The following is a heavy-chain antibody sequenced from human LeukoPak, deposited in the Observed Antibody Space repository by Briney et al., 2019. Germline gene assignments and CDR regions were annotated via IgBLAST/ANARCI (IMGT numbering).Heavy chain of an antibody. CDR1: GDNVSSNSAA. Sequence: SQTLSLTCALSGDNVSSNSAAWNWLRQSPSSGLEWLGRTYYRSKWYNDYAVSVKSRITINPDTSKNQFSLQLNSVTPEDTTVYYCAREEEYAFDIWGQGTMVTVSS. J-gene: IGHJ3*02. CDR3: AREEEYAFDI. V-gene: IGHV6-1*01. CDR2: TYYRSKWYN.